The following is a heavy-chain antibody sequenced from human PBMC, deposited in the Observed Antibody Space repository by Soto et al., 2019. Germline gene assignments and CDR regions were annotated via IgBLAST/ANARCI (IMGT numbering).Heavy chain of an antibody. CDR2: IYWDDTE. Sequence: QISLKESGPTLVQPTQTLTLTCTFSGFSLTSNGVGVGWIRQPPGKALEWLALIYWDDTERYSPSLKTRLTITQDTSKNQVVLTMTYMDPVDTATYYCAHEGYGSDTWYDPWGQGTLVTVSS. CDR1: GFSLTSNGVG. D-gene: IGHD6-13*01. V-gene: IGHV2-5*02. CDR3: AHEGYGSDTWYDP. J-gene: IGHJ5*02.